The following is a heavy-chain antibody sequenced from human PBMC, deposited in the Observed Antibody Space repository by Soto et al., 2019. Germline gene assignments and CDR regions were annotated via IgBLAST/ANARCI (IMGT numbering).Heavy chain of an antibody. Sequence: EVQLVESGGGLVQPGGSLRLSCAASGFTFRGYWMHWVRQGPGKGLVWVSRINGDGSSTTYADSVKGRFTISRDNAKNTVYLQMNSLRAEDTGVYYCGRDSEYKIDLWGQGTLVTVSS. CDR2: INGDGSST. CDR1: GFTFRGYW. V-gene: IGHV3-74*03. D-gene: IGHD6-6*01. J-gene: IGHJ4*02. CDR3: GRDSEYKIDL.